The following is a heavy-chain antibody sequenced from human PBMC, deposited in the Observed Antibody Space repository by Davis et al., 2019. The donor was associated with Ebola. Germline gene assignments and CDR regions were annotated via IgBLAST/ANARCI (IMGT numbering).Heavy chain of an antibody. V-gene: IGHV4-59*01. CDR3: ARRTGMDV. J-gene: IGHJ6*02. Sequence: SETLSLTCTDSGGSISSYYWSWIRQPPGKGLEWIGYIYYSGSTNYNPSLKSRVTISVDTSKSQFSLNLSSVTAADTAVYYCARRTGMDVWGQGTTVTVSS. CDR2: IYYSGST. CDR1: GGSISSYY. D-gene: IGHD1-1*01.